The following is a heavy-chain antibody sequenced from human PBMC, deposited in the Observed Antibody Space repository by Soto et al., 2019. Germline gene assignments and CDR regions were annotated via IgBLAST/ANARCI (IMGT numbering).Heavy chain of an antibody. D-gene: IGHD2-8*02. CDR2: INHSGST. CDR3: ARDKITGLFDY. Sequence: QVQLQQWGAGLLKPSETLSLTCAVYGGSFSGYYWTWIRQPPGTGLEWIGEINHSGSTNYNPSLTSRVTISVDTCKNQFSLKLTSVTAADKAVYYCARDKITGLFDYWGQGTLVTVSS. V-gene: IGHV4-34*01. J-gene: IGHJ4*02. CDR1: GGSFSGYY.